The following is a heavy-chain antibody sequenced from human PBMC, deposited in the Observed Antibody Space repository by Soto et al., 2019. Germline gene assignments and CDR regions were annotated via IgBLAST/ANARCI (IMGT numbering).Heavy chain of an antibody. CDR2: IYPGDSDT. D-gene: IGHD2-2*01. J-gene: IGHJ6*02. V-gene: IGHV5-51*01. CDR1: GYSFTSYW. Sequence: GESVKISCXGSGYSFTSYWIGWVRQMPGKGLEWMGIIYPGDSDTRYSPSFQGQVTISADKSISTAYLQWSSLKASDTAMYYCARHYCSSTSCYPVYYYYYGMDVWGQGTTVTVSS. CDR3: ARHYCSSTSCYPVYYYYYGMDV.